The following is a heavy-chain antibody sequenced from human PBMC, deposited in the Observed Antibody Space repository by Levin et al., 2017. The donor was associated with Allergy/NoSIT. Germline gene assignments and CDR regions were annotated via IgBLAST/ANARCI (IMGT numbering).Heavy chain of an antibody. Sequence: SETLSLTCTVSGGSISSSSYYWGWIRQPPGKGLEWIGSIYYSGSTNYNPSLKSRVTISIDTSKNQFSLKLSSVTAADTAVYYCARDGSWDYGGNVYYYGMDVWGQGTTVTVSS. CDR2: IYYSGST. V-gene: IGHV4-39*07. CDR1: GGSISSSSYY. CDR3: ARDGSWDYGGNVYYYGMDV. J-gene: IGHJ6*02. D-gene: IGHD4-23*01.